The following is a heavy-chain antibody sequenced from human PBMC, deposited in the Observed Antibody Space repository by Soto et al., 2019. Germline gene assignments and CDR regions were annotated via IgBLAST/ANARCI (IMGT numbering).Heavy chain of an antibody. Sequence: SATLSLTCTFSGGSISSGGYYWIWIRQHPGKGLEWIGYIYYSGSTYYNPSLKSRVTISVDTSKNQFSLKLSSVTAADTAVYYWASSGDRYGNRNFDDWGKRTPVTVYS. CDR3: ASSGDRYGNRNFDD. CDR2: IYYSGST. D-gene: IGHD5-18*01. V-gene: IGHV4-31*03. CDR1: GGSISSGGYY. J-gene: IGHJ4*02.